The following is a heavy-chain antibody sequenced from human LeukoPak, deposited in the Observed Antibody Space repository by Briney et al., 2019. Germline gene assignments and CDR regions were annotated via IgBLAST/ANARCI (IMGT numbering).Heavy chain of an antibody. CDR3: AKGLNWELLENFDY. CDR2: ISWNSGSI. CDR1: GFTFDDYA. D-gene: IGHD7-27*01. J-gene: IGHJ4*02. V-gene: IGHV3-9*01. Sequence: PGGSLRLSCAASGFTFDDYAMHWVRRAPGKGLEWVSGISWNSGSIGYADSVKGRFTISRDNAKNSLYLQMNSLRAEDTALYYCAKGLNWELLENFDYWGQGTLVTVSS.